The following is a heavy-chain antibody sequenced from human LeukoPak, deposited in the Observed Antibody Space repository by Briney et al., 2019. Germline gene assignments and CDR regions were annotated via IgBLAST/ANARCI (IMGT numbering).Heavy chain of an antibody. D-gene: IGHD3-9*01. Sequence: ASVKVSCKASGGTFSSYAISWVRQAPGQGLEWMGRIIPILGIANYAQKFQGRVTITADKSTSTAYIELSSLRSEDTAVYYCAGGILTGYYSDNPWGQGTLVTVSS. CDR3: AGGILTGYYSDNP. CDR2: IIPILGIA. CDR1: GGTFSSYA. V-gene: IGHV1-69*04. J-gene: IGHJ5*02.